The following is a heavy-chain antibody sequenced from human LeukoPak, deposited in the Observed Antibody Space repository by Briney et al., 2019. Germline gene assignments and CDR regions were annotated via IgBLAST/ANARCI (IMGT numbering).Heavy chain of an antibody. D-gene: IGHD3-10*01. CDR3: AKDSARGNGFGELFY. J-gene: IGHJ4*02. CDR1: GFTFSSYA. V-gene: IGHV3-23*01. Sequence: PGGSLRLSCAASGFTFSSYAMTWVRQAPGKGLEWVSAISGSGGSTYYADSVKGWFTISRDNSKNTLYLQMNSLRAEDTAVYYCAKDSARGNGFGELFYWGQGTLVTVSS. CDR2: ISGSGGST.